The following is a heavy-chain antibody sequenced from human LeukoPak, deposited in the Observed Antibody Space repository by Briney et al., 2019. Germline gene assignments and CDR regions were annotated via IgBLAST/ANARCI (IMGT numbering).Heavy chain of an antibody. CDR1: GFTFSNYA. Sequence: PGGSLRLSCAVSGFTFSNYALHWVRQAPGKGLEYVSVISSNGGSTYYANSVKGRFTISRDNSKNTLYLQMGSLRPEDMAVYYCARARLAVTALDYWGQGTLVTVSS. J-gene: IGHJ4*02. D-gene: IGHD2-21*02. CDR3: ARARLAVTALDY. V-gene: IGHV3-64*01. CDR2: ISSNGGST.